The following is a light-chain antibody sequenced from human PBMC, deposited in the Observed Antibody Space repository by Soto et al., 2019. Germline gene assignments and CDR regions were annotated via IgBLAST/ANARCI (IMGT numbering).Light chain of an antibody. CDR3: QQRSSWPLT. J-gene: IGKJ4*01. Sequence: EVVLTQSPATLSLSPGERATLSCRASQSVGSQLAWYQQKPGQAPRLLINDASNSATGIPARFSGRGSGTDFTLTISSLEPEDFAVYYCQQRSSWPLTFGGGTKVEIK. V-gene: IGKV3-11*01. CDR2: DAS. CDR1: QSVGSQ.